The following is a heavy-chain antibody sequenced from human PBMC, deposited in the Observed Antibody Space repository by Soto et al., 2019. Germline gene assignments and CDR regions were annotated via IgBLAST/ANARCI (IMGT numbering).Heavy chain of an antibody. J-gene: IGHJ4*02. CDR1: GFTFSDYY. Sequence: GGSLRLSCAASGFTFSDYYMSWIRQAPGKGLEWVSYISSSVSSIYYADSVKGRVTISRDNAKNSLYLQMNSLRAEDTAVYYCARAARERVYYFDYWGQGTLVTVSS. D-gene: IGHD6-6*01. CDR3: ARAARERVYYFDY. V-gene: IGHV3-11*01. CDR2: ISSSVSSI.